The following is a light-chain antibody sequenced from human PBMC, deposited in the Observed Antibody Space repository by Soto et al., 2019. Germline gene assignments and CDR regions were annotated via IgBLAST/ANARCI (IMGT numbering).Light chain of an antibody. CDR3: QQYGSSRTWT. Sequence: EIVLTQSPGTLSLSPGERATFSCRASQSVSSSYLAWYQQKPGQAPRLLISGASDRATGIPDRFSGTGSGTDFTLTISRLEPEDFAVYYCQQYGSSRTWTFGQGTKVDI. CDR1: QSVSSSY. V-gene: IGKV3-20*01. J-gene: IGKJ1*01. CDR2: GAS.